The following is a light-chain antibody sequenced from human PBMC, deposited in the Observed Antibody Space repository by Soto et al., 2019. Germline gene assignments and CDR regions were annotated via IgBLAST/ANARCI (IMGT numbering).Light chain of an antibody. V-gene: IGLV2-11*01. CDR1: SSDVGGYNY. J-gene: IGLJ1*01. CDR2: DVS. Sequence: QSVLTQPRSVSGSPGQSVTISCAGTSSDVGGYNYVSWYQHHPGKAPKLMIYDVSKRPSGVPDRFSGSKSDNTASLTISGLQAEDEADYYCYSYGGSYTYVFGTGTKVTV. CDR3: YSYGGSYTYV.